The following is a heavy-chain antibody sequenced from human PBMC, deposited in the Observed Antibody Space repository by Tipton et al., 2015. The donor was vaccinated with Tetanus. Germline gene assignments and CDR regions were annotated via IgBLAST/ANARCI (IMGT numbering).Heavy chain of an antibody. J-gene: IGHJ3*01. CDR1: GGSISSYN. V-gene: IGHV4-59*01. D-gene: IGHD2-21*02. CDR2: IFYSGRT. CDR3: ARGPAFCGDDCPSRGGVFDV. Sequence: TLSLTCTVSGGSISSYNWSWIRQPPGKGLEWIAYIFYSGRTNYNPSLKSRVAISVDTARNQFSLKLTSVSAADTALYYCARGPAFCGDDCPSRGGVFDVWSPGTLITVSS.